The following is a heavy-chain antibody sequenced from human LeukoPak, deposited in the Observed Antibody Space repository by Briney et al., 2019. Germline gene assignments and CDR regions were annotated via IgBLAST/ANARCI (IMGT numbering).Heavy chain of an antibody. D-gene: IGHD2-2*01. CDR2: VSGDGGST. V-gene: IGHV3-23*01. CDR1: GFTFNTNA. CDR3: AKGWCSSTSCSFDY. J-gene: IGHJ4*02. Sequence: GGSLRLSCAASGFTFNTNAMNWVRQAPGKGLEWVSAVSGDGGSTYYADSVKGRFTTSRDNSKNTLYLQMNSLRAEDTAVYYCAKGWCSSTSCSFDYWGQGTLVTVSS.